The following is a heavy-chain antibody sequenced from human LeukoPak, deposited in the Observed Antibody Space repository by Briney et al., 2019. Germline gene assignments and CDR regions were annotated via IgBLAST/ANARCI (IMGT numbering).Heavy chain of an antibody. CDR1: GDSISTSSYY. CDR3: AAEDWNYGSFDY. D-gene: IGHD1-7*01. Sequence: SETLSLTCTVSGDSISTSSYYWGWIRQPPGKGLEWLGSIYYSGISHYNPSLKRRVTIYVDTSRNQFSLHLYSVTAADTAVYYCAAEDWNYGSFDYWGQGTLVTVSS. V-gene: IGHV4-39*01. J-gene: IGHJ4*02. CDR2: IYYSGIS.